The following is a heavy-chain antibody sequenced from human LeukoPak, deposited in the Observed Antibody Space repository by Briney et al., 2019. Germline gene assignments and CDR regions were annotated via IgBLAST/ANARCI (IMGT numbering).Heavy chain of an antibody. CDR2: ISAYDPKT. Sequence: ASVKVSCKASGYTFNSYGISWVRQAPGQGLEWMGWISAYDPKTKYAQNFQGRVTMTTDTSTRTAHMELRSLKSDDTAVYYCARDFRHYDVLTGPDYWGQGTLVTVSS. V-gene: IGHV1-18*01. D-gene: IGHD3-9*01. CDR1: GYTFNSYG. J-gene: IGHJ4*02. CDR3: ARDFRHYDVLTGPDY.